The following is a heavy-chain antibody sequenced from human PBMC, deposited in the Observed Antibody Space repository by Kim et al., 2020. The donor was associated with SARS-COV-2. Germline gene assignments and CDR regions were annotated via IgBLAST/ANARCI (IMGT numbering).Heavy chain of an antibody. CDR3: ARDQNRGSGVWIVGATSTALDYGMDV. D-gene: IGHD1-26*01. Sequence: GGSLRLSCAASGFTFSSYWMSWVRQAPGKGLEWVANIKQDGSEKYYVDSVKGRFTISRDNAKNSLYLQMNSLRAEDTAVYYCARDQNRGSGVWIVGATSTALDYGMDVWGQGTTVTVSS. J-gene: IGHJ6*02. CDR1: GFTFSSYW. V-gene: IGHV3-7*03. CDR2: IKQDGSEK.